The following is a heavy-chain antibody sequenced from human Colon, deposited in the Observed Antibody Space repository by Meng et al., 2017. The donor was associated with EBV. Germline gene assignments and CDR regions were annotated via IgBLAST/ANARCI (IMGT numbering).Heavy chain of an antibody. CDR3: ARDGGVTHIP. CDR2: IYHNGQT. D-gene: IGHD2-8*02. Sequence: LQESGAGLVKPSGTLSFTCAVSGTSISTSNWWSWIRQSPGEGLEWIGAIYHNGQTNYNPSLKSRVSMSVDESKNEFSLNLKSVTAADTAVYYCARDGGVTHIPWGQGVLVTVSS. CDR1: GTSISTSNW. V-gene: IGHV4-4*02. J-gene: IGHJ5*02.